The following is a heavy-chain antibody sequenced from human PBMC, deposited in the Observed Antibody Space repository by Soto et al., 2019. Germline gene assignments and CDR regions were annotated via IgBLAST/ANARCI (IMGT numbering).Heavy chain of an antibody. CDR1: GGSVSSGSYF. CDR3: ARIHITGPVDS. J-gene: IGHJ4*02. V-gene: IGHV4-61*01. Sequence: SETLSLTCTVSGGSVSSGSYFWSWIRQPPGKGLEWIGKIFHSGTTNYNPSLKSRVIISVDTSTNEFSLKLNSLTAADTAVYYCARIHITGPVDSWSQGNLVTVSS. D-gene: IGHD2-8*02. CDR2: IFHSGTT.